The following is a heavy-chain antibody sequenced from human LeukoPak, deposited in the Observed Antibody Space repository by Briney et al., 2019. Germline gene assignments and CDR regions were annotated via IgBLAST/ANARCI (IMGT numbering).Heavy chain of an antibody. J-gene: IGHJ4*02. V-gene: IGHV1-46*01. CDR3: ARDQGGFDY. Sequence: ASVKVSCKASGYIFTGNYIHWVRQAPGQGLEWMGMIYPRDGSTSYAQKFQGRVTVTRDTSTSTVHMELSGLRSEDTAVYYCARDQGGFDYWGQGTLVTVSS. CDR2: IYPRDGST. CDR1: GYIFTGNY.